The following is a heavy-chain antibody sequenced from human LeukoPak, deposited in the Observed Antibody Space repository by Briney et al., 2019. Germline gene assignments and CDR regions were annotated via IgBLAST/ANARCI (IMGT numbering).Heavy chain of an antibody. CDR1: GFTFSSHA. CDR2: IYTGGNT. D-gene: IGHD3-22*01. J-gene: IGHJ4*02. CDR3: ARGDDSGYYDYFDY. V-gene: IGHV3-23*05. Sequence: PGGSLRLSCAASGFTFSSHAMSWVRQAPGKGLEWVSTIYTGGNTYYAASVKGRFTISRDFSKNTVFLHMNSLRAEDTAMYYCARGDDSGYYDYFDYWGQGALVTVSS.